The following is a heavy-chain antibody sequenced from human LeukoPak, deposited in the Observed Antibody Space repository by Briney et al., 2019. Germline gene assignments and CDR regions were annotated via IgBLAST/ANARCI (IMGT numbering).Heavy chain of an antibody. D-gene: IGHD2-8*02. CDR2: IIPILGIA. CDR3: ARDGERSTGGY. CDR1: GGTFSSYA. Sequence: SVKVSCTASGGTFSSYAISWVRQAPGQGLEWMGRIIPILGIADYAQKFQGRVTITADKSTSTAYMELSSLRSEDTAVYYCARDGERSTGGYWGQGTLVTVSS. J-gene: IGHJ4*02. V-gene: IGHV1-69*04.